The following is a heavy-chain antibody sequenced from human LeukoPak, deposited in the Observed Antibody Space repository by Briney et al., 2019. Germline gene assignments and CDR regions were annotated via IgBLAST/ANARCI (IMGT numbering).Heavy chain of an antibody. D-gene: IGHD1-14*01. CDR1: GFIFSSYS. J-gene: IGHJ4*02. V-gene: IGHV3-48*01. CDR2: ISSSSGTI. Sequence: GGSLRLSCAGSGFIFSSYSMNWVRQAPGKGLEWISYISSSSGTIYYADSVKGRFTISRDNAKNSLYLQMNSLRAEDTAVYYCAALDNGRDYWGQGTLVTVSS. CDR3: AALDNGRDY.